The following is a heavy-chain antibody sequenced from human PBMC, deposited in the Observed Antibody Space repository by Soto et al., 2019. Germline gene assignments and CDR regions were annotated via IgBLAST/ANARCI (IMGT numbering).Heavy chain of an antibody. V-gene: IGHV3-66*01. Sequence: EVQLVEAGGGLVQPGGSLRLSCAASGVTVSSNYMSWVRQAPGKGLEWVSVIYSGGSTYYADSVKGRFTISRDNSKNTLYLQMNSLRAEDTAMYYCARDGYNYGGGYFDYWGQGTLVTVSS. CDR1: GVTVSSNY. J-gene: IGHJ4*02. D-gene: IGHD5-18*01. CDR3: ARDGYNYGGGYFDY. CDR2: IYSGGST.